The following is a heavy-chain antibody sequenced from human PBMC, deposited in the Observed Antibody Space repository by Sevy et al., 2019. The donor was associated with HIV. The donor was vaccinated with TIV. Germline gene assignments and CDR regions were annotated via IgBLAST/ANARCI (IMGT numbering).Heavy chain of an antibody. D-gene: IGHD3-10*01. Sequence: GESLKISCKGSGYSFTSYWIGWVRQMPGKGLEWMGIIYPGDSDTRCSPSFQCQVTISADKSISTAYLQWSSLKASDTAMYYCARKRNYYYGSGSYYNFDYWGQGTLVTVSS. CDR1: GYSFTSYW. V-gene: IGHV5-51*01. CDR3: ARKRNYYYGSGSYYNFDY. J-gene: IGHJ4*02. CDR2: IYPGDSDT.